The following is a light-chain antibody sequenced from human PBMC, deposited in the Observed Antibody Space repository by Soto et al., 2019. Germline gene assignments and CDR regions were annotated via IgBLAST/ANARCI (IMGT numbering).Light chain of an antibody. CDR2: DAS. CDR1: QDINTY. J-gene: IGKJ4*01. Sequence: DIQMTQSPSSLSASVGDRVTITCQASQDINTYLNWYQQKPGKAPNLLIYDASKLETGVPSRFSGGGSRTDFTFTVTILQPEVIATYFCQHYDNLLLTCGGVTKVEL. CDR3: QHYDNLLLT. V-gene: IGKV1-33*01.